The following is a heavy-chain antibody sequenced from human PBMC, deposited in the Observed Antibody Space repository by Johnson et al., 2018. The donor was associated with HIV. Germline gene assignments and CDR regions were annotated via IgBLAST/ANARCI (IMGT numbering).Heavy chain of an antibody. D-gene: IGHD2-21*02. CDR3: ARGGYCGGDCYDGVAFDI. J-gene: IGHJ3*02. V-gene: IGHV3-11*04. CDR2: ISSSDSAI. Sequence: QVQLVESGGDLVKAGGSLRLSCAASGSTFSDSYMNWIRQAPGKGLEWVSYISSSDSAIWYADSVKGRFTVSRDNAKNSLYLQMNSLRAEDTAVYYCARGGYCGGDCYDGVAFDIWGQGTMVTVSS. CDR1: GSTFSDSY.